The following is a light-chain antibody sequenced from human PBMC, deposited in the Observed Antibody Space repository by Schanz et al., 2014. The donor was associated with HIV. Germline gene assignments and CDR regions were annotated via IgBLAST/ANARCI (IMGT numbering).Light chain of an antibody. CDR2: DAS. J-gene: IGKJ1*01. CDR1: QSVTSA. CDR3: QQYGGSPT. Sequence: EIVLTQSPATLSLSPGERATLSCRASQSVTSALAWSPQKPGLAPRLLIYDASTRAAGTPDRFSGSGSGSAFTLIISRLEPADIAVYYCQQYGGSPTFGQGTKVEIK. V-gene: IGKV3D-20*01.